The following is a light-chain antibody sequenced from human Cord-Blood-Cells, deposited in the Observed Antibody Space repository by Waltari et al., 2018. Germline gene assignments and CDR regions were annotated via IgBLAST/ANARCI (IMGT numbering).Light chain of an antibody. CDR2: KVS. V-gene: IGKV2-30*01. CDR3: MQGTHWPPHLT. Sequence: DVVMTQSPLSLPVTLGQPASISCRSSQSLVYSDGNTYLNWFQQRPGQSPRRLMYKVSNRDSGVPDRVSGSGSGTDFTLKISRVEAEDVGVYYCMQGTHWPPHLTFGGGTKVEIK. J-gene: IGKJ4*01. CDR1: QSLVYSDGNTY.